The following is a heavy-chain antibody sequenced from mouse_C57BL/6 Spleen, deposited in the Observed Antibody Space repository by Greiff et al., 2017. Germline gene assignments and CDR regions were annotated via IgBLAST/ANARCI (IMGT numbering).Heavy chain of an antibody. CDR1: GYTFTDYY. CDR2: INPNNGGT. CDR3: ARSDYYGSSLYYYAMDY. D-gene: IGHD1-1*01. J-gene: IGHJ4*01. V-gene: IGHV1-26*01. Sequence: EVQLQQSGPELVKPGASVKISCKASGYTFTDYYMNWVKQSHGKSLEWIGDINPNNGGTSYNQKFKGKATLTVDKSSSTAYMELRSLTSEDSAVYYCARSDYYGSSLYYYAMDYWGQGTSVTVSS.